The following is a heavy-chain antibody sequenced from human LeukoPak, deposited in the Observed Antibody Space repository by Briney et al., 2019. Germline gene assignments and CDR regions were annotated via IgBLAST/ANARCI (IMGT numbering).Heavy chain of an antibody. CDR1: GYRFTSYW. J-gene: IGHJ3*02. CDR3: ARALKSDAFDI. Sequence: GASLKISCKGSGYRFTSYWIGWVRPMPGKGLEWMGIIYPGDSDTRYSPSFQGQVTISADKSISTAYLQWSSLKASDTAMYYCARALKSDAFDIWGQGTMVTVSS. CDR2: IYPGDSDT. V-gene: IGHV5-51*01.